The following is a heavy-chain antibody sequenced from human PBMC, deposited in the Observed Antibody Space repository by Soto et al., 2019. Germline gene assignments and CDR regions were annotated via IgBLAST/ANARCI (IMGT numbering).Heavy chain of an antibody. CDR2: ISSSSSYI. V-gene: IGHV3-21*01. CDR3: ASHYCVGDCPMQWPS. J-gene: IGHJ5*02. D-gene: IGHD2-21*02. Sequence: EVQLVESGGGVVKPGGSLRLSCEASGFTFSSYNMNWVRQAPGKGLEWVSSISSSSSYIYYADSVKGRFTISRYNAKNPLYLKMHNLRAEDTAVYYCASHYCVGDCPMQWPSWGQGTLVTVSS. CDR1: GFTFSSYN.